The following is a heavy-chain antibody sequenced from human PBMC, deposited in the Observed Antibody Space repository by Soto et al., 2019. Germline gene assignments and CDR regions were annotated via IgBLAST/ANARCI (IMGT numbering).Heavy chain of an antibody. CDR2: ISYDGSNK. Sequence: GGSLRLSCAASGFTFSSYAMHWVRQAPGKGLEWVAVISYDGSNKYYADSVKGRFTISRDNSKNTLYLQMSSLRAEDTAVYYCARDSFTYYYDSSDSLGPWGQGTLVTVSS. J-gene: IGHJ5*02. CDR1: GFTFSSYA. D-gene: IGHD3-22*01. V-gene: IGHV3-30-3*01. CDR3: ARDSFTYYYDSSDSLGP.